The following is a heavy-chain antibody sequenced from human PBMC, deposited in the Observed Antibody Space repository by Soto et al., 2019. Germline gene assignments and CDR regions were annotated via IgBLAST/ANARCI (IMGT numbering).Heavy chain of an antibody. Sequence: KPSETLSLTCTVSGGSISSGGYYWSWIRQHPGKGLEWIGYVYYSGSTYYNPSLKSRVTISVDTSKNQFSLKLSSVTAADTAVYYCASFWLLPTYYYYYGMDVWGQGTTVTVSS. V-gene: IGHV4-31*02. CDR2: VYYSGST. CDR3: ASFWLLPTYYYYYGMDV. J-gene: IGHJ6*02. D-gene: IGHD3-22*01. CDR1: GGSISSGGYY.